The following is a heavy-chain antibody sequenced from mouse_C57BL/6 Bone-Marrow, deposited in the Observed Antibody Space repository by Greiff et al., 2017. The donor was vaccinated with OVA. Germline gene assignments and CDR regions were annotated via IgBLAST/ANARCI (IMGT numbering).Heavy chain of an antibody. V-gene: IGHV1-26*01. J-gene: IGHJ2*01. CDR3: ARNWLDY. D-gene: IGHD4-1*01. CDR2: INPNNGGT. Sequence: EVQLQQSGPELVKPGASVKISCKASGYTFTDYYMNWVKQSHGKSLEWIGDINPNNGGTSYNQKFKGKATLTVDKSSSTAYMELRSLTSEDSAVYYCARNWLDYWGQGTTLTVSS. CDR1: GYTFTDYY.